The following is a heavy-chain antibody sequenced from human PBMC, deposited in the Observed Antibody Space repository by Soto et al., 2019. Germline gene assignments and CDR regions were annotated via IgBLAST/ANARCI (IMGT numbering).Heavy chain of an antibody. Sequence: EVQLLESGGGLVQPGGSLRLSCAASGFTFSSYVMSWVRQAPGKGLEWVSAISGSGGSTYYGDSVKGRFTISRDNSKNTLYLQMNSLSAEDTAVYYCAKVRADYYDSSGPIDYWGQGTLVTVSS. V-gene: IGHV3-23*01. D-gene: IGHD3-22*01. CDR1: GFTFSSYV. J-gene: IGHJ4*02. CDR2: ISGSGGST. CDR3: AKVRADYYDSSGPIDY.